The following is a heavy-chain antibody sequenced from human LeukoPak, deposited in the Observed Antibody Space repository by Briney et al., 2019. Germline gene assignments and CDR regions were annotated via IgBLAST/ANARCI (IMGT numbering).Heavy chain of an antibody. D-gene: IGHD4-17*01. CDR2: IRYDGSNK. CDR1: GFTFSNYG. Sequence: GGSLRLSCAASGFTFSNYGMHWVRQAPGKGLEWVAFIRYDGSNKYYADSVKGRFTISRDNSKNTLYLQMNSLRAEDTALYYCARVVDHDYGDYYLDYWGQGTLVTVSS. J-gene: IGHJ4*02. CDR3: ARVVDHDYGDYYLDY. V-gene: IGHV3-30*02.